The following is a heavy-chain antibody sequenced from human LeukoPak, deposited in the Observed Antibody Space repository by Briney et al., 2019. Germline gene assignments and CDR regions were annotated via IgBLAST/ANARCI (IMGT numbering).Heavy chain of an antibody. CDR2: IRWNSGSI. D-gene: IGHD6-19*01. J-gene: IGHJ4*02. V-gene: IGHV3-9*01. CDR3: AKAGRIAVAGTCFDY. CDR1: GFTLDDYA. Sequence: GGSLRLSCAASGFTLDDYAMHWVRQAPGKGLEWVSGIRWNSGSIGYADSVKGRFTISRDNAKNSLYLQMNSLRAEETALYYCAKAGRIAVAGTCFDYWGQGTPVTVSS.